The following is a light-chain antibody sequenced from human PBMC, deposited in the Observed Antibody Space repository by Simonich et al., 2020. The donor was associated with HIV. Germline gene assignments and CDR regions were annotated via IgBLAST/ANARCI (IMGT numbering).Light chain of an antibody. Sequence: EIVLTQSPGTLSLSPGERATLSCRASQSVSSSYLAWYQQKPGLAPRLLIYDASSRATGIPDRFSGSGSGTDFTLTISRLEPEDFATYYCQQFNSYPSTFGQGTRLEIK. CDR1: QSVSSSY. V-gene: IGKV3D-20*01. CDR3: QQFNSYPST. J-gene: IGKJ5*01. CDR2: DAS.